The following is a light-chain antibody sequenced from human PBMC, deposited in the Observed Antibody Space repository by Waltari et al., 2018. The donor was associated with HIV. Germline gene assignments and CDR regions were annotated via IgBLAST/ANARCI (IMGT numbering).Light chain of an antibody. CDR1: QGISNY. J-gene: IGKJ1*01. CDR2: AAS. V-gene: IGKV1-27*01. CDR3: QKYNSAPWT. Sequence: DIHMTQSPSSLSASVGDRVTITCRASQGISNYLAWDQHKPGKVTKLLIYAASTLQSGVPSRFRGSGSGTDFTLTISSLQPEDVATYYCQKYNSAPWTFGQGTKVEIK.